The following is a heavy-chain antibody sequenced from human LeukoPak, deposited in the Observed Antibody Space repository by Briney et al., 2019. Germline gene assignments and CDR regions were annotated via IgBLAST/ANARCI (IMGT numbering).Heavy chain of an antibody. V-gene: IGHV4-59*01. Sequence: SETLSLTCTVSGGSISSYYWSWIRQPPGKGLEWIGYIYYSESTNYNPSLKSRVTISADPSKNQFSLKLSSVTAADTAVYYCARESPYSYGSYYYYGMDVWGQGTTVTVSS. J-gene: IGHJ6*02. D-gene: IGHD5-18*01. CDR2: IYYSEST. CDR3: ARESPYSYGSYYYYGMDV. CDR1: GGSISSYY.